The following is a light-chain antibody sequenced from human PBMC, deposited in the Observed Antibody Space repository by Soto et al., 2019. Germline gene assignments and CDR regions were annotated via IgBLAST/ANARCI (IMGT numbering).Light chain of an antibody. CDR2: AAS. CDR1: QGIRID. CDR3: LQDYNFPWT. J-gene: IGKJ1*01. Sequence: AIQMTQSPSSLSASVGARVTITCRASQGIRIDLGWYQQKPGKAPKLLIYAASTLQTGVPSRFSGSGSGTDFTLTISSLQPEDFATYYCLQDYNFPWTFGQGTKVEIK. V-gene: IGKV1-6*01.